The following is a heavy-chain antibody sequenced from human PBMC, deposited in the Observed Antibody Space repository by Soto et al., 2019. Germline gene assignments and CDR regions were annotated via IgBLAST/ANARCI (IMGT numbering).Heavy chain of an antibody. J-gene: IGHJ4*02. CDR2: ISSSSSTI. CDR3: ARGPHYYDSSGYYVPFDY. D-gene: IGHD3-22*01. V-gene: IGHV3-48*02. CDR1: GFPLGSSA. Sequence: LTHSCAVSGFPLGSSAMSWVRPAPGMSLEWVSYISSSSSTIYYAESVEGRFSISRENAKNSLYLQMNSLRDEDTAVYYCARGPHYYDSSGYYVPFDYWGQGILVTVYS.